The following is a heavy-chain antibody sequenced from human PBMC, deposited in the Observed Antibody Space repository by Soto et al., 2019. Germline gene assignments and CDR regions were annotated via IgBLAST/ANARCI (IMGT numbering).Heavy chain of an antibody. V-gene: IGHV4-34*01. CDR2: INHSGST. D-gene: IGHD2-15*01. CDR1: GGSFSGYY. CDR3: ARDSGAIYCSGGSCYSDWFDP. Sequence: SETLSLTCAVYGGSFSGYYWSWIRQPPGKGLEWIGEINHSGSTNYNPSLKSRVTISVDTSKNQFSLKLSSVTAADTAVYYCARDSGAIYCSGGSCYSDWFDPWGQGTLVTVSS. J-gene: IGHJ5*02.